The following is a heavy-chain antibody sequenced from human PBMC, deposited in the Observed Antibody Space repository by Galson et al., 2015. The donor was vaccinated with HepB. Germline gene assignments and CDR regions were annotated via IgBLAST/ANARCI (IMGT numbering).Heavy chain of an antibody. Sequence: SVKVSCKASGYTFPNYDIHWVRQAAGQGPEWMGWMNPNDGATGYAQKFQGRVSMTRDISITTAYMELSSLRSDDTAVYYCARDQGCGSGNCLADWFVPWGQGTLVTVSS. J-gene: IGHJ5*02. CDR1: GYTFPNYD. D-gene: IGHD2-21*01. CDR2: MNPNDGAT. V-gene: IGHV1-8*01. CDR3: ARDQGCGSGNCLADWFVP.